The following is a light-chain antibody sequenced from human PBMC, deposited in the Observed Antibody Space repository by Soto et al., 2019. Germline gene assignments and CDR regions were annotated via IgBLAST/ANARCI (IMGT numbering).Light chain of an antibody. CDR3: QQRSNWPT. CDR1: QSISFY. J-gene: IGKJ5*01. CDR2: DAS. Sequence: EIVLTQSPATLSLSPGERATLSCRASQSISFYLTWYQHKPGQAPRLLIYDASNRVTGIPARFSGSGYGTDFTLTISSLEPEDFAVYYCQQRSNWPTFGQGTRLET. V-gene: IGKV3-11*01.